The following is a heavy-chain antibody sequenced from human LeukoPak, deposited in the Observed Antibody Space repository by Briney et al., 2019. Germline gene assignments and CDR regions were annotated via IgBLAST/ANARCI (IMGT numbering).Heavy chain of an antibody. D-gene: IGHD1-26*01. V-gene: IGHV1-69*13. J-gene: IGHJ3*02. CDR2: IIPIFGTA. CDR3: ARVGGSYSSDAFDI. CDR1: GGTFSSYA. Sequence: SVKVSCKASGGTFSSYAISWVRQAPGQGLEWMGGIIPIFGTANYAQKFQGRVTITADESTSTAYMKLSSLRSEDTAVYYCARVGGSYSSDAFDIWGQGTMVTVSS.